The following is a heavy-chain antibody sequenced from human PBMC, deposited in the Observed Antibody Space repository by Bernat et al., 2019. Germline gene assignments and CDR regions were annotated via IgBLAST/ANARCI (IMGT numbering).Heavy chain of an antibody. Sequence: EVQLVESGGGLVKPGGSLRLSCAASGFTFSSYSMNWVRQAPGKGLEWVSSISSSSSYIYYADSVKGRFTISRDNAKNSLYLQMNSLRAEDTAVYYCAREGSNIAAAGITYYMDVWGKGTTVTVSS. V-gene: IGHV3-21*01. CDR3: AREGSNIAAAGITYYMDV. CDR2: ISSSSSYI. CDR1: GFTFSSYS. D-gene: IGHD6-13*01. J-gene: IGHJ6*03.